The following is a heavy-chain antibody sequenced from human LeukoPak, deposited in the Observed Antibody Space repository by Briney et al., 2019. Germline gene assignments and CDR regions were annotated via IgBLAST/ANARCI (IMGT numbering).Heavy chain of an antibody. D-gene: IGHD3-22*01. J-gene: IGHJ3*02. CDR1: GYTFTSYA. CDR2: INTNTGNP. V-gene: IGHV7-4-1*02. Sequence: ASVKVSCKASGYTFTSYAMNWVRQAPGQGLEWMGWINTNTGNPTYAQGFTGRFVFSLDTSVSTAYLQISSLKAEDTAVYYCARGLLTGRFGGGGHYYDSSGYQRTFDIWGQGTMVTVSS. CDR3: ARGLLTGRFGGGGHYYDSSGYQRTFDI.